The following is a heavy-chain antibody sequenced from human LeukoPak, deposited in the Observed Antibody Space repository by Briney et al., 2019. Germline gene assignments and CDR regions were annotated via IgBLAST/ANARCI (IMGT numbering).Heavy chain of an antibody. CDR1: GCSFTSYW. CDR3: ARHELLWFGELFSGWFDP. V-gene: IGHV5-51*01. J-gene: IGHJ5*02. CDR2: IYPGDSDT. Sequence: GESLKISCKGSGCSFTSYWIGWVRQMPGKGLEWMGIIYPGDSDTRYSPSFQGQVTISADKSISTAYLQWSSLKASDTAMYYCARHELLWFGELFSGWFDPWGQGTLVTVSS. D-gene: IGHD3-10*01.